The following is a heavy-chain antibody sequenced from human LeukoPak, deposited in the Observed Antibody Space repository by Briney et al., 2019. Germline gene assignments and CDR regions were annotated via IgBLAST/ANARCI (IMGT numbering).Heavy chain of an antibody. V-gene: IGHV1-18*01. Sequence: ASVKVSCKASGYMFTSYSISWVRQAPGQGLEWIGWISAYNGDTNYVQKLQGRVTMTTDTSTSTAYMELKSLRSDDTAVYYCAREEGAPIAAANIWGLGTKVTVSS. CDR3: AREEGAPIAAANI. CDR1: GYMFTSYS. J-gene: IGHJ3*02. D-gene: IGHD6-13*01. CDR2: ISAYNGDT.